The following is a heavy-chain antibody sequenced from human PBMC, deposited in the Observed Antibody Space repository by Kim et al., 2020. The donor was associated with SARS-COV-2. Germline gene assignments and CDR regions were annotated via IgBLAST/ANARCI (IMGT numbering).Heavy chain of an antibody. J-gene: IGHJ3*02. D-gene: IGHD3-10*01. CDR3: TTYYGSGSYYEAFDI. Sequence: ASVKGRFTISRNDSKNTLYLQMNSLKTEDTAVYYCTTYYGSGSYYEAFDIWGQGTMVTVSS. V-gene: IGHV3-15*01.